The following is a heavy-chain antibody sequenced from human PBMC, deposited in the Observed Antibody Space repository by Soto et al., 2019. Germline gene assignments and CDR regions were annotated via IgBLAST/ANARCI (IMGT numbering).Heavy chain of an antibody. CDR2: INHSGST. Sequence: SETLPLSCAVYGGSFSGYYWSWIRQRAGKGLEWIGEINHSGSTNYNPSLKSLVTISVDTSKNQFSLKLSSVTAADTAVYYCASRGSGSYYLYYYYYGMDVWGQGTTVTVSS. V-gene: IGHV4-34*01. CDR3: ASRGSGSYYLYYYYYGMDV. CDR1: GGSFSGYY. J-gene: IGHJ6*02. D-gene: IGHD3-10*01.